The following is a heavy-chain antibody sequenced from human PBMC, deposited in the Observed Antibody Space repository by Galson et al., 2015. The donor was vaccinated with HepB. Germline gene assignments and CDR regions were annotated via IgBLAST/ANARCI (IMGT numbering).Heavy chain of an antibody. Sequence: TLSLTCAVSGGSISSSNWWSWVRQSPGKGLEWIGEIHHSKTTIYNRSLKSRVTISIDQSKNQFSLKVTSVTAADTAVYFCARLPPPASYYDYGMDVWGQGTTVTVSS. CDR1: GGSISSSNW. V-gene: IGHV4-4*01. J-gene: IGHJ6*02. CDR3: ARLPPPASYYDYGMDV. CDR2: IHHSKTT.